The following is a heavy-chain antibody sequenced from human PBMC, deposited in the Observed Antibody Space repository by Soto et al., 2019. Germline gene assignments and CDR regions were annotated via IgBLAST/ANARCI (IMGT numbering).Heavy chain of an antibody. CDR3: ARDLGERYCFGWSGGGPMVV. J-gene: IGHJ6*02. CDR1: GDSTSRHSY. D-gene: IGHD3-16*01. CDR2: IYHSGST. V-gene: IGHV4-38-2*02. Sequence: AAETPSETCASCGDSTSRHSYWGWIRQPQEKGLEWIGSIYHSGSTYYNPSLKSRVTISVDTSKNQFSLKLSSVTAADTAVYYCARDLGERYCFGWSGGGPMVVSGQATRGTDFS.